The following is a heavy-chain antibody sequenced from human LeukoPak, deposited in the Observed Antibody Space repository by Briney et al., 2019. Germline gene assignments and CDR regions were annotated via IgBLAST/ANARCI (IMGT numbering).Heavy chain of an antibody. D-gene: IGHD3-3*01. CDR3: AKYRILRFLEWLSDDAFDI. Sequence: GGSLRLSCAASGFTFSSYAMSWVRQAPGKGLEWVSAISGSGGSTYYADSVKGRFTISGDNSKNTLYLQMNSLRAEDTAVYYCAKYRILRFLEWLSDDAFDIWGQGTMVTVSS. CDR1: GFTFSSYA. CDR2: ISGSGGST. V-gene: IGHV3-23*01. J-gene: IGHJ3*02.